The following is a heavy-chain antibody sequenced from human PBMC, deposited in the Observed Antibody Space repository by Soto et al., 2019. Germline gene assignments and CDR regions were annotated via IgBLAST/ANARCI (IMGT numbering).Heavy chain of an antibody. CDR2: LNAGNGDT. CDR3: ARDRGIVGATDFDH. Sequence: ASVKVSCKASGYTFTSYAMHWVRQAPGQRLKWMGWLNAGNGDTKYSRKFQGRVTITRDTSATTAYMELSSLRSQATAVYYCARDRGIVGATDFDHWGQGPLVTVSS. V-gene: IGHV1-3*01. D-gene: IGHD1-26*01. CDR1: GYTFTSYA. J-gene: IGHJ4*02.